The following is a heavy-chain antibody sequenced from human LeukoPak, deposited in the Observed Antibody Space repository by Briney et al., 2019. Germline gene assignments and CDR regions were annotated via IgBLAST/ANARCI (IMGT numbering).Heavy chain of an antibody. CDR3: ARTLYCSSTSCSFDY. CDR2: IIPIFGTA. D-gene: IGHD2-2*01. CDR1: GGTFSSYA. V-gene: IGHV1-69*13. Sequence: SVKVSCKASGGTFSSYAISWVRQAPGQGVEWMGGIIPIFGTANYEQKFQGRVTITADESTSTAYMELSSLRSEDTAVYYCARTLYCSSTSCSFDYWGQGTLVTVSS. J-gene: IGHJ4*02.